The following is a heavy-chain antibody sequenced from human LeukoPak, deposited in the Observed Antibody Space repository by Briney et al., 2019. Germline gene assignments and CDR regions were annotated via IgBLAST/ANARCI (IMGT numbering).Heavy chain of an antibody. D-gene: IGHD3-10*01. V-gene: IGHV3-23*01. Sequence: GGSLRLSCAASGFTFSSYAMSWVRHAPGKGLEWVSAISGSGGSTYYADSVKGRFTISRDNSKNTLYLQMNSLRAEDTAVYYCAKDLSGSPGYYYGMDVWGQGTTVTVSS. CDR3: AKDLSGSPGYYYGMDV. CDR2: ISGSGGST. J-gene: IGHJ6*02. CDR1: GFTFSSYA.